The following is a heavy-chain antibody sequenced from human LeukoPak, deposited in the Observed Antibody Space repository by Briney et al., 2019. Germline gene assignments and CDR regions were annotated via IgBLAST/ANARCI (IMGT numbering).Heavy chain of an antibody. CDR3: ARTSYDFWSGYPYYFDY. V-gene: IGHV4-34*01. CDR1: GGSFSGYY. J-gene: IGHJ4*02. D-gene: IGHD3-3*01. CDR2: INHSGST. Sequence: SSETLSLTCAVYGGSFSGYYWSWIRQPPGKGLEWIGEINHSGSTNYNPSLKSRVTISVDTSKNQFSLKLSSVTAADTAVYYCARTSYDFWSGYPYYFDYWGQGALVTVSS.